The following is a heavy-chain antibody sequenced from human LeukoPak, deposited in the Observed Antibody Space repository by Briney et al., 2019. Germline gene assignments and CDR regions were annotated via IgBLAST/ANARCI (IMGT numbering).Heavy chain of an antibody. CDR1: GDSISSGDYY. CDR2: ISSSGST. CDR3: ASSPGATDYFDY. Sequence: PSETLSLTCTVSGDSISSGDYYWSWIRQPAGKGLEWIGRISSSGSTNYNPSLKSRVTISVDTSKNQFSLKLSSVTAADTAVYYCASSPGATDYFDYWGQGTLVTVSS. D-gene: IGHD1-26*01. J-gene: IGHJ4*02. V-gene: IGHV4-61*02.